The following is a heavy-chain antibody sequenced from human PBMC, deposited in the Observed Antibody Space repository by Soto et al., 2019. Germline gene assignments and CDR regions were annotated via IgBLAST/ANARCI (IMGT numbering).Heavy chain of an antibody. V-gene: IGHV1-18*01. CDR1: GYTFTSYG. D-gene: IGHD2-15*01. J-gene: IGHJ5*02. CDR2: ISAYNGNT. Sequence: ASVKVSCKASGYTFTSYGIIWVRQAPGQGLEWMGWISAYNGNTNYAQKLQGRVTMTTDTSTSTAYMELRSLRSDDTAVYYCAREGYCSGGSCYSWFDPWGQGTLVTVSS. CDR3: AREGYCSGGSCYSWFDP.